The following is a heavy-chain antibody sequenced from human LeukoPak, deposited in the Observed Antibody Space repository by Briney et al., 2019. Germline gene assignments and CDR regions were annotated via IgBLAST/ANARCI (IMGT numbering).Heavy chain of an antibody. Sequence: PGGSLRLSCAASGFTFSSYSMNWVRQAPGKELEWVGRTGNKANSYTTEYAASVKGRFTISRDDSKNSLYLQMNSLKTEDTAVYYCARAYARDSGSYPQDYWGQGTLVTVSS. CDR1: GFTFSSYS. D-gene: IGHD1-26*01. CDR2: TGNKANSYTT. J-gene: IGHJ4*02. V-gene: IGHV3-72*01. CDR3: ARAYARDSGSYPQDY.